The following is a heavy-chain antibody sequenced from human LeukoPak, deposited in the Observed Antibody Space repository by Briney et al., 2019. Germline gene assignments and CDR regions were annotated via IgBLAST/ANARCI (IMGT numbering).Heavy chain of an antibody. CDR3: ASLDIVVVVGKMDV. CDR1: GGTFSSYA. D-gene: IGHD2-15*01. V-gene: IGHV1-69*06. CDR2: IIPIFGTA. J-gene: IGHJ6*04. Sequence: SVKVSCKASGGTFSSYAISWVRQAPGQGLEWMGGIIPIFGTANYAQKFQGRVTITADKSTSTAYMELSSLRSEDTAVYYCASLDIVVVVGKMDVWGKGTTVTVSS.